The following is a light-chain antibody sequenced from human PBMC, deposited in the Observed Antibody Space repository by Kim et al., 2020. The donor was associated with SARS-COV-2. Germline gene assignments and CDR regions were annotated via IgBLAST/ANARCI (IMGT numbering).Light chain of an antibody. CDR2: VKN. J-gene: IGLJ1*01. CDR1: SLRSYY. V-gene: IGLV3-19*01. Sequence: VALGQTVRITCQGDSLRSYYASWYQQKPGQAPVLVIYVKNNRPSGIPDRFSGSSSGNTASLTITGAQAEDEADYYCNSRDSSGNHVFGTGTKVTVL. CDR3: NSRDSSGNHV.